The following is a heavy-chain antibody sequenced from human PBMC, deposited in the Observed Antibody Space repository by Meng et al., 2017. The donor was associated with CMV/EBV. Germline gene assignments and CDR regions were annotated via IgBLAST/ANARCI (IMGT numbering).Heavy chain of an antibody. Sequence: CADSGFTFSSHAMSWVRKAPGKGLEWVSAISGTGSRTTYADSARGRFTISRDNSKNTLYLQMNSLSAGDTAIYYCAKDRVDDAYYFDYWGQGTLVTVSS. D-gene: IGHD2-15*01. J-gene: IGHJ4*02. CDR1: GFTFSSHA. V-gene: IGHV3-23*01. CDR2: ISGTGSRT. CDR3: AKDRVDDAYYFDY.